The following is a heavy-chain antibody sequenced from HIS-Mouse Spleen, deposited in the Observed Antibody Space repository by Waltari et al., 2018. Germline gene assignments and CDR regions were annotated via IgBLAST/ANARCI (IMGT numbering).Heavy chain of an antibody. J-gene: IGHJ4*02. CDR3: AKDKHHAFDY. V-gene: IGHV3-30*18. Sequence: QVQLVESGGGVVQPGRSLRLSCAASGFTFSGYGLHWVRQAPGKGMEGVAVISDDGMNKDYAEAVKCRFTISRDNSKNTLYLQMNSLRAEDTAVYYCAKDKHHAFDYWGQGTLVTVSS. CDR1: GFTFSGYG. CDR2: ISDDGMNK.